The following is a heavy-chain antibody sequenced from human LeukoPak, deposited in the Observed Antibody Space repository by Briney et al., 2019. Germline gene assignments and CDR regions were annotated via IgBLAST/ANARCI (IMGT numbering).Heavy chain of an antibody. J-gene: IGHJ3*02. D-gene: IGHD3-10*01. CDR2: INHSGST. V-gene: IGHV4-34*01. Sequence: SETLSLTCAVYGGSFSGYYWSWIRQPPGKGLEWIGEINHSGSTNYNPSLKSRVTISVDTSKNQFSLKLSSVTAADTAVYYCARSVTMVRGVNDAFDIWGQGTMVTVSS. CDR1: GGSFSGYY. CDR3: ARSVTMVRGVNDAFDI.